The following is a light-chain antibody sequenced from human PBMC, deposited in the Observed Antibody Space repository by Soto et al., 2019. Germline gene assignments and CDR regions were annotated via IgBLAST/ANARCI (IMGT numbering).Light chain of an antibody. J-gene: IGKJ1*01. CDR2: GAS. Sequence: EIVLTQSPGTLSLSPGERATLSCRASQTIVSNFLAWYQQKPGQAPRLLIHGASNRATGSPDRFSGSGSRTDFSLTISRLEPEDFAVYYCQQYGSSPWTFGQGTKVEIK. CDR3: QQYGSSPWT. V-gene: IGKV3-20*01. CDR1: QTIVSNF.